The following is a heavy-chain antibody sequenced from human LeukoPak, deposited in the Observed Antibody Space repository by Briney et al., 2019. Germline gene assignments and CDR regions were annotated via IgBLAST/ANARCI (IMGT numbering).Heavy chain of an antibody. CDR2: IYRSGST. CDR1: GYSISSGCY. Sequence: SETLSLTCAVSGYSISSGCYWGWIRQPPGKGLEWIGSIYRSGSTYYNPSLKSRVTISVDTSKNQFSLKLSSVTAADTAVYYCARQLSPYYDFWSGYYAPYYYYYMDVWGKGTTVTDSS. CDR3: ARQLSPYYDFWSGYYAPYYYYYMDV. V-gene: IGHV4-38-2*01. J-gene: IGHJ6*03. D-gene: IGHD3-3*01.